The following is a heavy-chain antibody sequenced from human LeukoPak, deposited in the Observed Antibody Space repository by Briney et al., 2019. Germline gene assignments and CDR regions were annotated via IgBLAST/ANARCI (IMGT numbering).Heavy chain of an antibody. CDR2: IYSGGST. Sequence: GGSLRLSCAASEFSVGSNYMTWVRQAPGKGLEWVSLIYSGGSTYYADSVKGRFTISRDNAKNSLYLQMNSLRAEDTAVYYCARDLYYDILTAPPAFRDFDYWGQGTLVTVSS. V-gene: IGHV3-66*01. CDR3: ARDLYYDILTAPPAFRDFDY. D-gene: IGHD3-9*01. CDR1: EFSVGSNY. J-gene: IGHJ4*02.